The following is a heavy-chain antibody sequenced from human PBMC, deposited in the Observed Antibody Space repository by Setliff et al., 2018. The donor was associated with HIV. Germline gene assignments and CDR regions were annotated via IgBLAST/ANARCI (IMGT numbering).Heavy chain of an antibody. Sequence: ASVKVSCKASGYTFSGYYMHWVRQAPGQGLEWMGWINPNNGGTNYAQKFQGRVTMTRNTSISTAYMELSSLRSNDTAVYYCVSRSRHMVRGYYFDYWGQGALVTVSS. J-gene: IGHJ4*02. D-gene: IGHD3-10*01. CDR3: VSRSRHMVRGYYFDY. CDR2: INPNNGGT. V-gene: IGHV1-2*02. CDR1: GYTFSGYY.